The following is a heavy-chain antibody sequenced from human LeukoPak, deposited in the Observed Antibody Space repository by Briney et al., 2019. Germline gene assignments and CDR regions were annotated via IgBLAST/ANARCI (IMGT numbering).Heavy chain of an antibody. Sequence: GRSLRLSCAASGFTFSSYGMHWVRQAPGKGLEWVAVISYDGSNKYYSDSVKGRFTISRDNSKNTLYLQMNSLRAEDTAVYYCAKDADYYGSGIPGNYWGQGTLVTVSS. CDR1: GFTFSSYG. D-gene: IGHD3-10*01. CDR3: AKDADYYGSGIPGNY. J-gene: IGHJ4*02. CDR2: ISYDGSNK. V-gene: IGHV3-30*18.